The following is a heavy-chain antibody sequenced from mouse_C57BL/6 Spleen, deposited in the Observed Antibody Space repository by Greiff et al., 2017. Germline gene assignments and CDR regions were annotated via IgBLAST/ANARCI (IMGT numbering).Heavy chain of an antibody. J-gene: IGHJ2*01. CDR1: GYAFSSSW. CDR3: ARSGDVGFDD. Sequence: QVQLQQSGPELVKPGASVKISCKASGYAFSSSWMNWVKQRPGKGLEWIGRIYPGDGDTNYNGKFKGKATLTADKSSSTAYMQLSSLTSEDSAVYFCARSGDVGFDDWGQGTTLTVSS. D-gene: IGHD3-1*01. V-gene: IGHV1-82*01. CDR2: IYPGDGDT.